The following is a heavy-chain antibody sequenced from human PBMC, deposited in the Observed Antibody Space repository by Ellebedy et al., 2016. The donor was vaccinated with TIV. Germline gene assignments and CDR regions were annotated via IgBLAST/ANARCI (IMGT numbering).Heavy chain of an antibody. J-gene: IGHJ4*02. D-gene: IGHD6-19*01. CDR3: ARGIEQGLTY. CDR2: VYSGGST. CDR1: GASISSGPYY. V-gene: IGHV4-31*03. Sequence: LRLXXTVSGASISSGPYYWSWIRQHPGKGLEWIGYVYSGGSTYYSPSLKSRVTISLDTSKNQFSLKLTSVTAADTAVYYCARGIEQGLTYWGQGTLVTVSS.